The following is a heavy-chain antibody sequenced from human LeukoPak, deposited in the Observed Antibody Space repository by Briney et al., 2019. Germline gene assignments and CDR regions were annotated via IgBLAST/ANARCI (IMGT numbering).Heavy chain of an antibody. Sequence: GASVKVSCKASGYTFTGYYMHWVRQAPGQGLEWMGRINPNSGGTNYAQKFQGRVTMTRDTSISTAYMELSRLRSDDTAVYYCARDMYYDSSGRNWFDPWGQGTLVTVSS. J-gene: IGHJ5*02. V-gene: IGHV1-2*06. D-gene: IGHD3-22*01. CDR3: ARDMYYDSSGRNWFDP. CDR1: GYTFTGYY. CDR2: INPNSGGT.